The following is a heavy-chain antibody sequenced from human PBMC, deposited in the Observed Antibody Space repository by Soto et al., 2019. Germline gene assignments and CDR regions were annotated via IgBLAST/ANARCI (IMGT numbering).Heavy chain of an antibody. CDR2: IYTTRSP. V-gene: IGHV4-4*07. Sequence: FVILSHTCTVSGDYVGKYYWNWLSQPAGKGLEWIGRIYTTRSPNYNPSLKSRVTMSVDTSKNQFSLKLNLSSVTAADTAVYYCARSPASGDYANLDTWGQGTLVTGSS. CDR3: ARSPASGDYANLDT. J-gene: IGHJ5*02. D-gene: IGHD4-17*01. CDR1: GDYVGKYY.